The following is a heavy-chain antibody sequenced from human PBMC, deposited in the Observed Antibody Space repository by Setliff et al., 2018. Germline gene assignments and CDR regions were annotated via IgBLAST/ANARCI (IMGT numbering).Heavy chain of an antibody. J-gene: IGHJ4*02. CDR2: ISPYSGES. CDR3: AGDRSLGATRRLAY. D-gene: IGHD1-26*01. CDR1: GFSFSTFG. V-gene: IGHV1-18*01. Sequence: ASVKVSCKTSGFSFSTFGFSWVRQAPGQGLEWMGWISPYSGESNYAQKFQDRLTVTADTSTKTTYMELRSLTSDDTAVYYCAGDRSLGATRRLAYWGQGTLVTVSS.